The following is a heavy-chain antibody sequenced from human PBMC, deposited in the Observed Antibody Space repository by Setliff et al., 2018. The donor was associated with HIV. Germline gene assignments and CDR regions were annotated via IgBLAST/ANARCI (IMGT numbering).Heavy chain of an antibody. CDR1: GFSFSSYW. J-gene: IGHJ3*01. V-gene: IGHV3-74*01. CDR2: INTDGSST. CDR3: AREVLRGGDDAFGL. D-gene: IGHD3-10*01. Sequence: GGSLRLSCAASGFSFSSYWMHWVRQAPGKGLVWVSRINTDGSSTSYADSVRGRFTISGDYAKNSVYLQMNSLRVEDSAVYYCAREVLRGGDDAFGLWGRGTVVTVSS.